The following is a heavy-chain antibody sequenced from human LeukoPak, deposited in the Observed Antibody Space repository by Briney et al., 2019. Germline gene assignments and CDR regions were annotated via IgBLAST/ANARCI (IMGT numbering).Heavy chain of an antibody. CDR2: IKQDGSEK. CDR3: ARDGYGVGGLDH. CDR1: GFTFSSHW. V-gene: IGHV3-7*01. D-gene: IGHD2-8*01. J-gene: IGHJ5*02. Sequence: GGSLRLSCVASGFTFSSHWMAWVRQAPGKGLEWVANIKQDGSEKSCEDSVKGRISISRDNARNSLYLQMNSLRAEDTAVYYCARDGYGVGGLDHWGQGTLVTVSS.